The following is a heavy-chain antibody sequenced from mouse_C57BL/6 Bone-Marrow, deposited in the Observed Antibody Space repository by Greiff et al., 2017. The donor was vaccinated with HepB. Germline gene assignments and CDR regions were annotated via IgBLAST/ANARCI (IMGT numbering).Heavy chain of an antibody. CDR1: GYAFTNYL. Sequence: VQLQQSGAELVRPGTSVKVSCKASGYAFTNYLIEWVKQRPGQGLEWIGVINTGSGGTNYNEKFKGKATLTADKSSSTAYMQLSSLTSEDSAVYFCARYGNYPYAMDYWGQGTSVTVSS. V-gene: IGHV1-54*01. J-gene: IGHJ4*01. CDR2: INTGSGGT. CDR3: ARYGNYPYAMDY. D-gene: IGHD2-1*01.